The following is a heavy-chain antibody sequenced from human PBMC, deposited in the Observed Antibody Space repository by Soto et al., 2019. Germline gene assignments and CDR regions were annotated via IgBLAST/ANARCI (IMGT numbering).Heavy chain of an antibody. CDR3: ARSQGSSTSLEIYYYYYYGMDV. V-gene: IGHV1-69*01. D-gene: IGHD2-2*01. CDR2: IIPISDTT. J-gene: IGHJ6*02. Sequence: VQLVQSGAEVKKPGSSVKVSCKASGGTFSSYAISWVRQAPGXGLEXMGGIIPISDTTNYAQKFQGRVTITADESTSTAYMELSSLRSEDTAVYYCARSQGSSTSLEIYYYYYYGMDVWGQGTTVTVSS. CDR1: GGTFSSYA.